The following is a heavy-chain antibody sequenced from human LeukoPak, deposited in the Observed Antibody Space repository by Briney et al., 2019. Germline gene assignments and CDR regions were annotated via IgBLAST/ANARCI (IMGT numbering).Heavy chain of an antibody. CDR2: INHGGTT. J-gene: IGHJ4*02. D-gene: IGHD3-22*01. CDR3: ASTDSSGYLFDY. Sequence: SETLSLTCGVYGGSFSGYWSWIRQPPGKGLEWIGEINHGGTTNYNPSLKSRVTISVDTSKNQFSLKLTSVTAVDTAVYYCASTDSSGYLFDYWGQGTLVTVSS. CDR1: GGSFSGY. V-gene: IGHV4-34*01.